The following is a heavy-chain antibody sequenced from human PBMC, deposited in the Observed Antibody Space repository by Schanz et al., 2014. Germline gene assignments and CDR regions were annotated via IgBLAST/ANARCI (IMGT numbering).Heavy chain of an antibody. CDR1: GFTFSTYA. D-gene: IGHD6-19*01. CDR3: AKDLISGWSGFDY. J-gene: IGHJ4*02. Sequence: VQLLQSGGALVQPGGSLRLSCSASGFTFSTYAMSWARQTPGKGLEWVSYISNSGTTIYYADSVKGRFTISRDNAKNSLYLQMNSLRVEDTAVYYCAKDLISGWSGFDYWGQGTLVTVSS. CDR2: ISNSGTTI. V-gene: IGHV3-48*04.